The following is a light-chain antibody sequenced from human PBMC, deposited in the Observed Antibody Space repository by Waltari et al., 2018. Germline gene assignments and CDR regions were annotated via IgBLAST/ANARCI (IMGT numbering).Light chain of an antibody. Sequence: DIQMTQSPSSLSASVGDTVTITCQASHGIGNTLNWYQQKPGKAPKLLIYRASSLHSAIPSRFSGRGPGTDFTLTISSLQPEDFATYYCQQGYSYPFTFGPGTKLNI. CDR1: HGIGNT. CDR3: QQGYSYPFT. V-gene: IGKV1-NL1*01. CDR2: RAS. J-gene: IGKJ3*01.